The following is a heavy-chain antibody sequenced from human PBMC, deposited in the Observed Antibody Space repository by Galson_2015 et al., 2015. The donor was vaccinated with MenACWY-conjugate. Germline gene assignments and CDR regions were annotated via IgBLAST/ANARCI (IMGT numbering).Heavy chain of an antibody. CDR2: IYFTGNT. CDR1: GASFRSFY. V-gene: IGHV4-59*01. Sequence: SETLSLTCTVSGASFRSFYWDWIRQPPGEGLEWIGNIYFTGNTNYNPSLKRRVTMSIDTSMNQFSLKGISVPVADTAVYYCASRPSAYASWFDPWGQGTLVTVSS. J-gene: IGHJ5*02. CDR3: ASRPSAYASWFDP. D-gene: IGHD5-12*01.